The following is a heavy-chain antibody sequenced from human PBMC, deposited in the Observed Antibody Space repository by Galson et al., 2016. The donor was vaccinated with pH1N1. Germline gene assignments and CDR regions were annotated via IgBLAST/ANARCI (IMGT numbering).Heavy chain of an antibody. J-gene: IGHJ2*01. Sequence: QSGAEVKKPGESLKISCKGSGYSFTSYWIGWVRQMPGKGLEWMGIIYPGDSDTRYSPSFQGQDTISADKSTSAAYLQWSSLKASYTAIYYCARYAVTYYYDSSGYPDWYFDLWGRGTLVTVSS. V-gene: IGHV5-51*03. CDR2: IYPGDSDT. CDR1: GYSFTSYW. CDR3: ARYAVTYYYDSSGYPDWYFDL. D-gene: IGHD3-22*01.